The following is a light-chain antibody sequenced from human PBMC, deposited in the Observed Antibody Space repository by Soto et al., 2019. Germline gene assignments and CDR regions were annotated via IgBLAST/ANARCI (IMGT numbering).Light chain of an antibody. J-gene: IGKJ5*01. CDR1: HDIKDF. Sequence: DIQMTQSPSSLSASVGDRVTITCQASHDIKDFLNWFQEKPGKAPKLLIYDASNLQTGVPSRFSGSGSGKHFTFTISSLQTEDIATYYCQRYDSLPPTFGQGTRLDIK. V-gene: IGKV1-33*01. CDR2: DAS. CDR3: QRYDSLPPT.